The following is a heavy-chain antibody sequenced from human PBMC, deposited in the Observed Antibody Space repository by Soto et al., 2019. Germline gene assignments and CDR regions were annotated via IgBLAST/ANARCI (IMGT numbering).Heavy chain of an antibody. Sequence: QAQLLESGGGVVQPGRSLRLSCAASGFAFSSYGMHWVRQAPGTGLEWVAVISYDGSLQHYADSVKGRFTISRDNSKNMVLLQMSSLRAEDTAVYYCVSERGYGHASLPYSWGQGTLVSVSS. J-gene: IGHJ4*02. CDR3: VSERGYGHASLPYS. CDR2: ISYDGSLQ. CDR1: GFAFSSYG. D-gene: IGHD5-18*01. V-gene: IGHV3-30*03.